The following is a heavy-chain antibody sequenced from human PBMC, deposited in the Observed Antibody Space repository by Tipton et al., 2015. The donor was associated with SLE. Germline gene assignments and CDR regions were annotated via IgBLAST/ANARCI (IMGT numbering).Heavy chain of an antibody. Sequence: SLRLSCAASGVNFGSYWMHWVRQAPGKGLVWVSRSNEDGGIKSYADSVRGRFTISRDNARNTLYLQMNSLRAEDSALYYCARGIDPSSSRISDYWGQGTLVSVSS. D-gene: IGHD6-13*01. V-gene: IGHV3-74*01. CDR1: GVNFGSYW. CDR3: ARGIDPSSSRISDY. CDR2: SNEDGGIK. J-gene: IGHJ4*02.